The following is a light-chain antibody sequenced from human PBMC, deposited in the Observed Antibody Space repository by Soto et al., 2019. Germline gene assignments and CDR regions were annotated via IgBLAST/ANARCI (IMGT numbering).Light chain of an antibody. CDR1: QSVLYSSNNNNY. J-gene: IGKJ2*01. V-gene: IGKV4-1*01. CDR2: WAS. CDR3: QQYYSTPPAYT. Sequence: DIVMTQSPDSLAVSLGERATINCKSSQSVLYSSNNNNYLAWYQQKPGQPPKLLIYWASTRESGVPDRFSGSGSGTDFTLTISSLKAEDVAVYYCQQYYSTPPAYTVGQGTKLEIK.